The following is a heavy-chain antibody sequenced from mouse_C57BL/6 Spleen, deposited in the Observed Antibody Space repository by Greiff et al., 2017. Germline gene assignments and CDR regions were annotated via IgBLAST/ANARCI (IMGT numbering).Heavy chain of an antibody. J-gene: IGHJ1*03. V-gene: IGHV1-61*01. CDR3: ARSASYYYGSSYWYFDV. CDR2: IYPSDSET. Sequence: QVQLQQPGAELVRPGSSVKLSCKASGYTFTSYWMDWVKQRPGQGLEWIGNIYPSDSETHYNQKFKDKATLTVDKSSSTAYMQLSSLTSADSAVYYCARSASYYYGSSYWYFDVWGTGTTVTVSS. D-gene: IGHD1-1*01. CDR1: GYTFTSYW.